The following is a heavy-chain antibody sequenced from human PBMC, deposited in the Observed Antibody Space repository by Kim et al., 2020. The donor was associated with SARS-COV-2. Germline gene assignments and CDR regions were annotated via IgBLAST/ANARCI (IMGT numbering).Heavy chain of an antibody. V-gene: IGHV3-23*01. CDR3: AKDQGKHGVPLWFDP. Sequence: GGSLRLSCAASGFTFSSYAMSWVRQAPGKGLEWVSAISGSGGSTYYADSVKGRFTISRDNSKNTLYLQMNSLRAEDTAVYYCAKDQGKHGVPLWFDPWGQGTLVTVSS. CDR2: ISGSGGST. J-gene: IGHJ5*02. CDR1: GFTFSSYA. D-gene: IGHD3-10*01.